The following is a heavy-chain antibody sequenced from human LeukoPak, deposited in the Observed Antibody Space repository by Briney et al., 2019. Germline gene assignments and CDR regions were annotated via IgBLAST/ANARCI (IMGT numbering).Heavy chain of an antibody. CDR3: ARTVVVVAATPLDYFDY. CDR1: GGSISSGGYY. CDR2: IYYSGST. Sequence: SETLSLTSTVSGGSISSGGYYWSWIRQHPGKGLEWIGYIYYSGSTYYNPSLKSRVTISVDTSKNQFSLKLSSVTAADTAVYYCARTVVVVAATPLDYFDYWGQGTLVTVSS. D-gene: IGHD2-15*01. V-gene: IGHV4-31*03. J-gene: IGHJ4*02.